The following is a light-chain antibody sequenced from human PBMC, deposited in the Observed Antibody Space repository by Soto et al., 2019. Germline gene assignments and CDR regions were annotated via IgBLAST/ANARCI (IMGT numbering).Light chain of an antibody. CDR3: QQYNRWPLT. Sequence: ELVMTQSPATLSLSPGDRATLSCRSSQIVRSNSLAWYQQKPGQTPRLLIYDASTRATGISGSFSGSGSGTEFALTISSLQSEEFAVYYCQQYNRWPLTFGGGTKVDIK. CDR1: QIVRSN. CDR2: DAS. J-gene: IGKJ4*01. V-gene: IGKV3-15*01.